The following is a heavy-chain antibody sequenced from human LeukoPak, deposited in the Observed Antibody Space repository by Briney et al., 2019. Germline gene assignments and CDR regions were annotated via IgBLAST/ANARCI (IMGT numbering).Heavy chain of an antibody. CDR2: ISSSSSYI. J-gene: IGHJ4*02. Sequence: GALRLSCAASGFTFSGYSMNCGRQAPGEGLEWVSSISSSSSYIYYADSVKGRFTITRDNAKNSLYLQMNTVRAEDKSVYYCGRAHNSSGWYRPGYWGQGTLVTVSS. V-gene: IGHV3-21*01. CDR3: GRAHNSSGWYRPGY. D-gene: IGHD6-19*01. CDR1: GFTFSGYS.